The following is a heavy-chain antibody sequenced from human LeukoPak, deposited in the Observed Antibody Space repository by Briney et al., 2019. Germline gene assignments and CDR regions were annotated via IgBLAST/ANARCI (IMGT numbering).Heavy chain of an antibody. Sequence: SETLSLTCTVSGGSISSGGYYWSWIRQHPGKGLEWIGYIYYSGSTYYNPSLKSRVTISVDTSKNQFSLKLSSVTAADTAVYYCARDPLYSSGWYGYGMDVWGQGTTVTASS. J-gene: IGHJ6*02. CDR1: GGSISSGGYY. CDR2: IYYSGST. V-gene: IGHV4-31*03. D-gene: IGHD6-19*01. CDR3: ARDPLYSSGWYGYGMDV.